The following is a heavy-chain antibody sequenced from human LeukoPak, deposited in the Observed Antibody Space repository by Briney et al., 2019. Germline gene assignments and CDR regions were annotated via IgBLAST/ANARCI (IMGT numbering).Heavy chain of an antibody. D-gene: IGHD3-10*01. CDR3: ARTMGPYGSGPEHGAFDM. V-gene: IGHV1-69*04. Sequence: GASVKVSCKASGGTFSSYAISWVRQAPGQGLEWMGRIIPILGIANYAQKFQGRVTITADKSTSTAYMELSSLRSEDTAVYYCARTMGPYGSGPEHGAFDMWGQGTMVTVSS. CDR1: GGTFSSYA. CDR2: IIPILGIA. J-gene: IGHJ3*02.